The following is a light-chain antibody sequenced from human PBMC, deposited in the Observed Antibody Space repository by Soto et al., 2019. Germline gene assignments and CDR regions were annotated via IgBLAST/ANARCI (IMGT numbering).Light chain of an antibody. CDR2: DAY. J-gene: IGKJ4*01. V-gene: IGKV3-11*01. Sequence: EIVFTQSQATLSLSPGERATLSCRASQSVSSYLAWYQQKPGQAHRLLIYDAYNRATGITARFSGSGSGTDFTITISRLEPEDFAVYYRQQFSSYPLTFGGGTEVDIK. CDR3: QQFSSYPLT. CDR1: QSVSSY.